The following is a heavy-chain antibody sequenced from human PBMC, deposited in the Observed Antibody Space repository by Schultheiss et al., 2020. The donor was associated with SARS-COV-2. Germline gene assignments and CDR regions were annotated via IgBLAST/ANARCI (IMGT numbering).Heavy chain of an antibody. Sequence: SETLSLTCTVSGGSISSYYWSWIRQPPGKGLEWIGRIFTSGSTTYNPSLKSRVSISVDTSKNQFSLKLSSVTAADTAVYYCARHKEQWLVRGDFDYWGQGTLVTVSS. CDR2: IFTSGST. J-gene: IGHJ4*02. D-gene: IGHD6-19*01. V-gene: IGHV4-4*08. CDR3: ARHKEQWLVRGDFDY. CDR1: GGSISSYY.